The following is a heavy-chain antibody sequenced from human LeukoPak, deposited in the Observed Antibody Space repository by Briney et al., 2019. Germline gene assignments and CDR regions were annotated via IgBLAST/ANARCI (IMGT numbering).Heavy chain of an antibody. D-gene: IGHD6-13*01. J-gene: IGHJ5*02. CDR1: GGSISSYY. CDR3: ARGYSSSWHPWSDP. CDR2: IYTSGST. Sequence: SETLSLTCTVSGGSISSYYWSWIRQPPGKGLEWIGYIYTSGSTNYNPSLKSRVTISVDTSKNQFSLRLSSVTAADTAVYYCARGYSSSWHPWSDPWGQGTLVTVSS. V-gene: IGHV4-4*09.